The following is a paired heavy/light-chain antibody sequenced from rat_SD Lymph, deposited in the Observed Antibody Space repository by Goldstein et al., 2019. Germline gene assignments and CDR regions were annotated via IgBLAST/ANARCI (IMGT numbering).Heavy chain of an antibody. Sequence: EVQLQQSGAELGKPGTSVKLSCKVSGYNIRSTYMHWVNQRPGKGLEWIGRIDPANGNTIYAEKFKSKATLTADTSSNTAYMQLSQLKSDDTAIYFCAMDYPGTLNYYVMDAWGQGASVTVSS. CDR2: IDPANGNT. CDR3: AMDYPGTLNYYVMDA. CDR1: GYNIRSTY. D-gene: IGHD1-4*01. J-gene: IGHJ4*01. V-gene: IGHV1-11*01.
Light chain of an antibody. CDR2: WAS. V-gene: IGKV6S4*01. CDR3: LQHNSYPYT. Sequence: NTVMTQSPTSMFTSVGDRVTMSCKASQNVGINVGWYQQKTGQSPKRLIYWASNRDTGVPDRFTGSGSGTDFTLTISNMQAEDPAIYYCLQHNSYPYTFGAGTKLELK. J-gene: IGKJ2-3*01. CDR1: QNVGIN.